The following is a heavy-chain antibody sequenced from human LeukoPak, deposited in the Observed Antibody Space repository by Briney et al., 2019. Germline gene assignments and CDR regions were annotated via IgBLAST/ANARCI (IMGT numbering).Heavy chain of an antibody. J-gene: IGHJ4*02. CDR2: ISPNSGGT. Sequence: ASVKVSCKASGYTFTGYYMHWVRQAPGQGLEWMGWISPNSGGTNYAQKFQGRVTMTRDTSISTAYMELSRLRSDDTAVYYCLVRGVITLTYFDYWGQGTLVTVSS. D-gene: IGHD3-10*01. CDR3: LVRGVITLTYFDY. CDR1: GYTFTGYY. V-gene: IGHV1-2*02.